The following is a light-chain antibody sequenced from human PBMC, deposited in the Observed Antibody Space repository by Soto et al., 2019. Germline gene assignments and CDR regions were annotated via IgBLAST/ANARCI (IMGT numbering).Light chain of an antibody. CDR1: VLAKKY. CDR3: YSAADNDLGV. Sequence: SYELTQPSSVSVSPGQTARITCSGDVLAKKYARWFQQKPGQAPVLVIYKDSERPSGIPERFSGSSSGTTVTLTISGAQVEDEADYYCYSAADNDLGVFVGGTKVTVL. V-gene: IGLV3-27*01. J-gene: IGLJ2*01. CDR2: KDS.